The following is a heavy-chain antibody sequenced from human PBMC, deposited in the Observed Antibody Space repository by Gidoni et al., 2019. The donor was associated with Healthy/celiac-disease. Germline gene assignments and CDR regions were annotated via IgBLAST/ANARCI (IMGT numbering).Heavy chain of an antibody. CDR3: ASGGPTGWFALH. Sequence: EVQLVESGGGLVQPGGSLSLSCPASGFPFSSDWMDWVRQAQGKGLVWVSRINSDGSSTSYADSVKGRFTISRDNAKNTLYLQMNSLRAEDTAAYYCASGGPTGWFALHWGQGTLVTVSS. V-gene: IGHV3-74*01. CDR2: INSDGSST. D-gene: IGHD3-10*01. CDR1: GFPFSSDW. J-gene: IGHJ4*02.